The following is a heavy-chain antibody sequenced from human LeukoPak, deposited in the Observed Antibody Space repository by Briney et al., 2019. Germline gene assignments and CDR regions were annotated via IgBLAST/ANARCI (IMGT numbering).Heavy chain of an antibody. V-gene: IGHV1-46*01. CDR1: GYTFTSYY. D-gene: IGHD3-10*01. CDR3: ARGRYYYGSGSYQYPYYFDY. J-gene: IGHJ4*02. Sequence: ASVKVSCKASGYTFTSYYTHWVRQAPGQGLEWMGIINPSGGSTSYAQKFQGRVTMTRDTSTSTVYMELSSLRSEDTAVYYCARGRYYYGSGSYQYPYYFDYWGQGTLVTVSS. CDR2: INPSGGST.